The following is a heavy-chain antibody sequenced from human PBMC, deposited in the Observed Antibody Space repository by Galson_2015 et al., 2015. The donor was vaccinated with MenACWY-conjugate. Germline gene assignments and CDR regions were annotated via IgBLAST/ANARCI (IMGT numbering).Heavy chain of an antibody. J-gene: IGHJ3*02. CDR3: AKRGAITASIWKDAFDI. CDR2: IWYDGSNK. CDR1: GSTFNSHG. V-gene: IGHV3-33*06. Sequence: SLRLSCAASGSTFNSHGMHWVRQAPGKGLEWVAVIWYDGSNKYYADSVKGRFTISRDNSKNTVYLQMDSLRAEDTAMYYCAKRGAITASIWKDAFDIRGQGTMVTVSS. D-gene: IGHD1-26*01.